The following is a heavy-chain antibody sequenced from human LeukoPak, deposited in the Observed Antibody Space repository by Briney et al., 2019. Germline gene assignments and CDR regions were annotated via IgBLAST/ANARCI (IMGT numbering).Heavy chain of an antibody. CDR3: ASRNYYDSSGYYYYYFDY. D-gene: IGHD3-22*01. Sequence: GGSLRLSCAASGFTFSNYAMSWVRQAPGKGLEWVSGISGSGTSTYYADSVKGRFTISRDNSKNTLYLQMNSLRAEDTAVYSCASRNYYDSSGYYYYYFDYWGQGILVTVSS. V-gene: IGHV3-23*01. CDR2: ISGSGTST. J-gene: IGHJ4*02. CDR1: GFTFSNYA.